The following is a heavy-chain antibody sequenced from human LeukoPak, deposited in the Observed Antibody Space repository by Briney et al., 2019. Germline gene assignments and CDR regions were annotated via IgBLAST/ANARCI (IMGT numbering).Heavy chain of an antibody. CDR1: GYTFTSYD. Sequence: ASVTVSCKASGYTFTSYDINWVRQATGQGLEWMGWMNPNSGNTGYAQKFQGRVTITRNTSISTAYMELSSLRSEDTAVYYCARSPTSGSYHFDIWGQGTMVTVSS. CDR3: ARSPTSGSYHFDI. V-gene: IGHV1-8*03. D-gene: IGHD1-26*01. J-gene: IGHJ3*02. CDR2: MNPNSGNT.